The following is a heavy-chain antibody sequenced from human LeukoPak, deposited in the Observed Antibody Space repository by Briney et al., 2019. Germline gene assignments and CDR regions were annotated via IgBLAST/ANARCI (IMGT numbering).Heavy chain of an antibody. Sequence: PGGSLRLSCAVSGITLSNYGMSWVRQAPGKGLEWVAGIGGSGGRTNYADSVKGRFTISRDNPKNTLYLQVNSLRAEDTAVYFCAKRGVVIRVILVGFHKEAYYFDSWGQGALVIVSS. CDR2: IGGSGGRT. CDR3: AKRGVVIRVILVGFHKEAYYFDS. V-gene: IGHV3-23*01. J-gene: IGHJ4*02. D-gene: IGHD3-22*01. CDR1: GITLSNYG.